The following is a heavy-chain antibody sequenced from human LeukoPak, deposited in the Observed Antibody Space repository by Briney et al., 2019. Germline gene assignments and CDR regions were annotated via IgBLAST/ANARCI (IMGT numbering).Heavy chain of an antibody. CDR1: GFTFSSYA. CDR2: ILYDGSNK. D-gene: IGHD2-2*01. J-gene: IGHJ4*02. CDR3: GQVVPADSIPRN. Sequence: PGGSLRLSCAASGFTFSSYAMSWVRQAPGRGLEWVTFILYDGSNKYYAGSVKGRFTISRDNSKNTLYLQMSSLRAEDTAVYYCGQVVPADSIPRNWGQGTLVTVSS. V-gene: IGHV3-30*02.